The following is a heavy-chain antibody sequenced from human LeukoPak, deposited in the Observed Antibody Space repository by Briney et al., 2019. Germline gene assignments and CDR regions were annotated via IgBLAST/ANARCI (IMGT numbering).Heavy chain of an antibody. CDR3: AKAGMRFGELLYHLSYYFDY. Sequence: PGGSLRLSCAASGFTFSSYSMNWVRQAPGKGLEWVSSIGSSSSYIYYADSVKGRFTISRDNAKNSLYLQMNSLRAEDTALYYCAKAGMRFGELLYHLSYYFDYWGQGTLVTVSS. D-gene: IGHD3-10*01. CDR2: IGSSSSYI. CDR1: GFTFSSYS. J-gene: IGHJ4*02. V-gene: IGHV3-21*04.